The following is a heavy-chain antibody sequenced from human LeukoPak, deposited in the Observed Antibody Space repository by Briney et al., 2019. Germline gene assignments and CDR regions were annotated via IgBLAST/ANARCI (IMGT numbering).Heavy chain of an antibody. V-gene: IGHV3-30-3*01. CDR3: AKDPGRSIYPISYFDY. CDR2: ISYDGSNT. Sequence: GRSLTLSCAASGFTFSSYATHWVRQAPGKGLEWVAVISYDGSNTYYADSVKGRFTISRDNSKNTLYLQMNSLRAEDTAVYYCAKDPGRSIYPISYFDYWGQGTLVTVSS. CDR1: GFTFSSYA. J-gene: IGHJ4*02. D-gene: IGHD3-3*02.